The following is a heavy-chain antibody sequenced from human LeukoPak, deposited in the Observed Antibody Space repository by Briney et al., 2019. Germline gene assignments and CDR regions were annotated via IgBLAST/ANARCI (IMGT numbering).Heavy chain of an antibody. CDR1: GGSFSGYY. Sequence: PSETLSLTCAVYGGSFSGYYWSWIRQPPGKGLEWIGEINHSGSTNYNPSLKSRVTISVDTSKNQLSLKLSSVTAADTAVYYCARGGESCSSTSCYLNWFDPWGQGTLVTVSS. D-gene: IGHD2-2*01. V-gene: IGHV4-34*01. CDR2: INHSGST. CDR3: ARGGESCSSTSCYLNWFDP. J-gene: IGHJ5*02.